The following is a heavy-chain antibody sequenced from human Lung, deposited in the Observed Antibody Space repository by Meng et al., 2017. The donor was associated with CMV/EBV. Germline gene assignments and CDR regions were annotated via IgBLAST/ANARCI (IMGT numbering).Heavy chain of an antibody. D-gene: IGHD3-10*01. J-gene: IGHJ5*02. CDR3: AREEGIGGFDP. CDR2: IYYSGST. Sequence: QVPLRGSGPGLVKPSETLSLTCTVSGGSISSYYWSWIRQPPGKGLEWIGYIYYSGSTNYNPSLKSRVTISVDTSKNQFSLKLSSVTAADTAVYYCAREEGIGGFDPWGQGTLVTVSS. V-gene: IGHV4-59*01. CDR1: GGSISSYY.